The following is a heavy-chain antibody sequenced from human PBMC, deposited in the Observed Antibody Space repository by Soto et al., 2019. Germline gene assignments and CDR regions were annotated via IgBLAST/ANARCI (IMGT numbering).Heavy chain of an antibody. CDR3: ARELGFDAVARMDV. Sequence: EVLLVESGGGLVQPGGSLRLSCQASGVTFSSYSMVWVRQAPGKGLEWVSYISSGSSSIYHADSVKGRFTTSRDNAKNSTYLQMNSLRVEDTGVYYCARELGFDAVARMDVWGQGTTVTVSS. CDR1: GVTFSSYS. V-gene: IGHV3-48*01. J-gene: IGHJ6*02. CDR2: ISSGSSSI. D-gene: IGHD6-19*01.